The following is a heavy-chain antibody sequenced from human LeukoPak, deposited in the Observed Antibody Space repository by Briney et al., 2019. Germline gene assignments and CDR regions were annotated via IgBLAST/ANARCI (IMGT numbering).Heavy chain of an antibody. J-gene: IGHJ4*02. D-gene: IGHD3-22*01. CDR2: IIPIFGTA. Sequence: SVKVSCKASGGTFSSYAISWVRQAPGQGLEWMGGIIPIFGTANYAQEFQGRVTITADESTSTAHMELSSLRSEDTAVYYCARAPDYYDSSGSNWGQGTLVTVSS. CDR3: ARAPDYYDSSGSN. V-gene: IGHV1-69*13. CDR1: GGTFSSYA.